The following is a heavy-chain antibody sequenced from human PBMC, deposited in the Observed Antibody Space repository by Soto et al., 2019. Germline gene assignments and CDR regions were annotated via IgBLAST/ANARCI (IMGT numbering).Heavy chain of an antibody. D-gene: IGHD6-19*01. J-gene: IGHJ4*02. CDR1: GFTFSSYA. CDR2: ISSSGGST. CDR3: AKSFYPGIAVAGTY. Sequence: EVQLLESGGGLVQSGGSLRLSCAASGFTFSSYAMTWVRQAPGKWLEWVSGISSSGGSTNYAASVKGRFTVSRDNSKNTLYLQMNSLRAEDTAVYYCAKSFYPGIAVAGTYWGQGTLVTVSS. V-gene: IGHV3-23*01.